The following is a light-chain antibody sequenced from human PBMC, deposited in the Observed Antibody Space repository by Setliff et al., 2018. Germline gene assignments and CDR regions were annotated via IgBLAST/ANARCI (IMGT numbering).Light chain of an antibody. Sequence: QSVLTQPASVSGSPGQSITISCTGTSSDVGGYNSVSWYQQHPGKAPKLMIYEVSNRPSGVSNRLSGSKSGNTASLTISGLQAEDEADYYCSSYTSSTTRLFGTGTKVTVL. CDR2: EVS. CDR3: SSYTSSTTRL. V-gene: IGLV2-14*01. CDR1: SSDVGGYNS. J-gene: IGLJ1*01.